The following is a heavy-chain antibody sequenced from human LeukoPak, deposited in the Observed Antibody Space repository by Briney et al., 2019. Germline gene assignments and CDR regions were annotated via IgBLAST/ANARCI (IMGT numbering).Heavy chain of an antibody. D-gene: IGHD6-13*01. CDR3: ARTGIAAAGPPYGMDV. J-gene: IGHJ6*02. CDR1: GGTFSSYA. V-gene: IGHV1-69*04. Sequence: ASVKVSCKASGGTFSSYAISWVRQAPGQGLEWMGRIIPILGIANYAQKFQGRVTITADKSTSTAYMELSSLRSEDTAVYYCARTGIAAAGPPYGMDVWGRGTTVTVSS. CDR2: IIPILGIA.